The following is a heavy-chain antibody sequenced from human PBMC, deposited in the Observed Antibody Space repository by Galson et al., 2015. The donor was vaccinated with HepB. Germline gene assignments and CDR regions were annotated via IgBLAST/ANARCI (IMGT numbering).Heavy chain of an antibody. J-gene: IGHJ4*02. D-gene: IGHD3-22*01. V-gene: IGHV3-30*18. CDR2: ISYDGSNK. CDR1: GFTFSSYG. Sequence: SLRLSCAASGFTFSSYGMHWVRQAPGKGLEWVAVISYDGSNKYYADSVKGRFTISRDNSKNTLYLQMNSLRAEDTAVYYCAKDLGAKYYYDSSGPNDYWGQGTLVTVSS. CDR3: AKDLGAKYYYDSSGPNDY.